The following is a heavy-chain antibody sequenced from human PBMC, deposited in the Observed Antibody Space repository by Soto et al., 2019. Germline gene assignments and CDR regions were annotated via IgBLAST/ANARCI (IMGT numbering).Heavy chain of an antibody. CDR2: ISYDGSNK. Sequence: LRLSCAASGFTFSSYAMHWVRQAPGKGLEWVAVISYDGSNKYYADSVKGRFTISRDNSKNTLYLQMNSLRAEDTAVYYCARGPRGYDFWSGTHYYYYYGMDVWGQGTTVTVPS. CDR3: ARGPRGYDFWSGTHYYYYYGMDV. CDR1: GFTFSSYA. D-gene: IGHD3-3*01. V-gene: IGHV3-30-3*01. J-gene: IGHJ6*02.